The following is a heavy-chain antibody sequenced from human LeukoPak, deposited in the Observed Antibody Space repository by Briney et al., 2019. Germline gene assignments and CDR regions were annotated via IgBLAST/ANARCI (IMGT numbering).Heavy chain of an antibody. CDR2: IYYSGST. V-gene: IGHV4-30-4*01. Sequence: SETLSLTCTVSGGSISSGDYYWSWIRQPPGKGLEWIGYIYYSGSTYYNPSLKSRVTISVDTSKNQFSLKLSSVTAADTAVYYCASLYGSGSHTYNWFDPWGQGTLVTVSS. D-gene: IGHD3-10*01. CDR3: ASLYGSGSHTYNWFDP. CDR1: GGSISSGDYY. J-gene: IGHJ5*02.